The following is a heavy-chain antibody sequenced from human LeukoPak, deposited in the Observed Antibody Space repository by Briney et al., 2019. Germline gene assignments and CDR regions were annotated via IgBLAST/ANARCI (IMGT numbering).Heavy chain of an antibody. V-gene: IGHV1-2*02. CDR3: ARGKQWLVPFDY. D-gene: IGHD6-19*01. J-gene: IGHJ4*02. CDR1: GYTFTSYG. Sequence: ASVKVSCKASGYTFTSYGISWVRQAPGQGLEWMGWINPNSGGTNYAQKFQGRVTMTRDTSISTAYMELSRLRSDDTAVYYCARGKQWLVPFDYWGQGTLVTVSS. CDR2: INPNSGGT.